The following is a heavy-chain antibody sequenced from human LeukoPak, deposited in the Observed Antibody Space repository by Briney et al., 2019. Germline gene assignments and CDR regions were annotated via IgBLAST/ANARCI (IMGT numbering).Heavy chain of an antibody. Sequence: PGGSVRLSCAASVFIFSSYWINWARQAPGEGREWVATINHNGNVNYYVDSVKGRFTISRDNAKNSLYLQMSNLRAEDTAVYYCAKGWNYYDSSATDWGQGTLVTVSS. J-gene: IGHJ4*02. V-gene: IGHV3-7*03. CDR2: INHNGNVN. CDR1: VFIFSSYW. CDR3: AKGWNYYDSSATD. D-gene: IGHD3-22*01.